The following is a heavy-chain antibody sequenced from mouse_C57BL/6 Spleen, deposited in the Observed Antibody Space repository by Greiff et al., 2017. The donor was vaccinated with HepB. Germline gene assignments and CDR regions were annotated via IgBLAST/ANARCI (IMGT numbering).Heavy chain of an antibody. Sequence: EVQLQQSGPELVKPGDSVKISCKASGYSFTGYFMNWVMQSHGKSLGWIGRINPYNGDTFYNQKFKGKATLTVDKSSSTAHMELRSLTSEDSAVYYCARSGDYDEVWFAYWGQGTLVTVSA. V-gene: IGHV1-20*01. D-gene: IGHD2-4*01. CDR2: INPYNGDT. CDR3: ARSGDYDEVWFAY. CDR1: GYSFTGYF. J-gene: IGHJ3*01.